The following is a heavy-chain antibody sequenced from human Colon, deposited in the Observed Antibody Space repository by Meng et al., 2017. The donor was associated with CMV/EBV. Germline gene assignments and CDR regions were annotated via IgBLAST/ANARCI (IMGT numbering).Heavy chain of an antibody. V-gene: IGHV3-21*01. CDR1: GFTFSSYS. Sequence: GESLKISCAASGFTFSSYSMNWVRQAPGKGLEWVSSISSSSSYIYYADSVKGRFTISRDNAKNSLQLQMNSLRDEDTAMYYCARGSTGYYSLFDYWGQGTLVTVSS. CDR2: ISSSSSYI. J-gene: IGHJ4*02. CDR3: ARGSTGYYSLFDY. D-gene: IGHD3-9*01.